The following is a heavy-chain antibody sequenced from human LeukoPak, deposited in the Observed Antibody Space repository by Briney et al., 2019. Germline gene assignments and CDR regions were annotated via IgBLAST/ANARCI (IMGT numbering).Heavy chain of an antibody. CDR2: IDSDGSST. CDR3: ARVTAVAGTIFDY. CDR1: GFTFTSYW. D-gene: IGHD6-19*01. Sequence: GGSLRLSCAASGFTFTSYWMHWVRQAPGKGLVWVSRIDSDGSSTSYADSVKGRFTISRDNAKNTPYLQMNSLRAEDTAVYYCARVTAVAGTIFDYWGQGTLVTVSS. J-gene: IGHJ4*02. V-gene: IGHV3-74*01.